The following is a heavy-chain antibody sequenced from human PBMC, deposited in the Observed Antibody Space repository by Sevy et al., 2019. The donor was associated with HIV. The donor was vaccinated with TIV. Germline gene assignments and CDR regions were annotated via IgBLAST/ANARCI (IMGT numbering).Heavy chain of an antibody. Sequence: GGSLRLSCAASGFSFSDYYMGWVRQAPGKGLEWVANIKQDGSQRYYVDSVKGRFTSSRDNAKNSVYLQMNRLRVDDTAVYYCARELWPGDYWGQGTLVTVSS. V-gene: IGHV3-7*01. CDR2: IKQDGSQR. J-gene: IGHJ4*02. D-gene: IGHD2-21*01. CDR3: ARELWPGDY. CDR1: GFSFSDYY.